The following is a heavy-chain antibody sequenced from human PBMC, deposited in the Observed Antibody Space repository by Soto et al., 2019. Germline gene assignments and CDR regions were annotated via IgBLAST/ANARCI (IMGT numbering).Heavy chain of an antibody. Sequence: EVQLVESGGVVVQPGGSLRLSCAASGFTFDDYTMHWVRQAPGKGPEWVSLISWDGGSTYYADSVKGRFTISRDNSKNSLYLQMNSLRTEDTALYYCAKERGFGVVPYFDYWGQGTRVTVSS. J-gene: IGHJ4*02. CDR2: ISWDGGST. CDR1: GFTFDDYT. V-gene: IGHV3-43*01. D-gene: IGHD3-3*01. CDR3: AKERGFGVVPYFDY.